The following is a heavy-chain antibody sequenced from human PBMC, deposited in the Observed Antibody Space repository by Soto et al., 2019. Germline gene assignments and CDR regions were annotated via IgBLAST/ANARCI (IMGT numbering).Heavy chain of an antibody. D-gene: IGHD1-26*01. J-gene: IGHJ6*02. V-gene: IGHV1-18*01. CDR3: SAATSYHKGMDV. Sequence: QAQLTQSGAEVKKPGASVKVSCRASGYTYTSYGINWVRQAPGQGLEWMGWIGAYNGNTKYAKKFQGRVVMTTDTSTNTAYLELRSLGPDDTAVYYCSAATSYHKGMDVWGQGTTVTVSS. CDR1: GYTYTSYG. CDR2: IGAYNGNT.